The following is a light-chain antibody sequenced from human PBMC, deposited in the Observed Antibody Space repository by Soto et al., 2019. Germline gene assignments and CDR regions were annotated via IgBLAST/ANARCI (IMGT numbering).Light chain of an antibody. Sequence: EIVLTQSPGALSLSPGERATLSCWASESVGDYLAWYQQKPGQAPRLLIYGATKRTSGTPDRFSGTGSETAVTLAISRREPGDFAVDYCQQYVTSPAITFGQGTRLEIK. V-gene: IGKV3-20*01. J-gene: IGKJ5*01. CDR3: QQYVTSPAIT. CDR2: GAT. CDR1: ESVGDY.